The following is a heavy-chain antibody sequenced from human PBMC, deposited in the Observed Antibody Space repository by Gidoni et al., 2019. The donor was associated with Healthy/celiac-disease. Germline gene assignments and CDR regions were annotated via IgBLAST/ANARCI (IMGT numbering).Heavy chain of an antibody. V-gene: IGHV1-69*19. D-gene: IGHD2-15*01. J-gene: IGHJ3*02. Sequence: QVHLVQSGAAVTKPGSSVTVSCRVSVVTFSSYPTSWVRQAPGQGLAWMGGIIPIFGTANYAQKFQGRVTMTADESKSTAYMELSRRRSEDTAVYYCARNCRDGYSNMGQSVAFDIWGQGTMVTVSA. CDR1: VVTFSSYP. CDR2: IIPIFGTA. CDR3: ARNCRDGYSNMGQSVAFDI.